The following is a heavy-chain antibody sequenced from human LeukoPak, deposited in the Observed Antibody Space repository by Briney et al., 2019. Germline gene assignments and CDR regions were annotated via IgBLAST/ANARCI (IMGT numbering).Heavy chain of an antibody. D-gene: IGHD3-10*01. CDR1: GGTFSSYA. CDR2: IIPILGIA. J-gene: IGHJ6*02. V-gene: IGHV1-69*04. Sequence: GASVKVSCKASGGTFSSYAISWVRQAPGQGLEWMGRIIPILGIANYAQKFQGRVTITADKSTSTAYMELSSLRSEDTAVCYCASSVRFGEFSAADVWGQGTTVTVSS. CDR3: ASSVRFGEFSAADV.